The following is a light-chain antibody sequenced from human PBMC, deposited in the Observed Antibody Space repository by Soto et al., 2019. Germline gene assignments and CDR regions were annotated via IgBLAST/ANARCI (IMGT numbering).Light chain of an antibody. Sequence: EVVLTQSPGTLSLSPGERATLSCRASQSVSSNYLAWYQQKPGRAPRLLIFGAFFRATGIPDRFSGSASGTDFNLTISGLEPEDFAVYYCQQYDTAPLTFGGGTRVEI. CDR3: QQYDTAPLT. J-gene: IGKJ4*01. CDR1: QSVSSNY. CDR2: GAF. V-gene: IGKV3-20*01.